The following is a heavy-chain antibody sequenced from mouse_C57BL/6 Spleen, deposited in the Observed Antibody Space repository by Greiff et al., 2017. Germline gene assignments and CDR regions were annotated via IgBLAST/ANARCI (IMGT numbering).Heavy chain of an antibody. D-gene: IGHD1-1*01. CDR3: TRCYYCGSSHYAMDY. J-gene: IGHJ4*01. Sequence: VQLQQSGAELVRPGASVTLSCKASGYTFTDYEMHWVKQTPVHGLAWIGAIDPETGGTAYNQKFKGKAILTADKSSSTAYMELRSLTSEDSAVYYCTRCYYCGSSHYAMDYWGQGTSVTVSS. CDR2: IDPETGGT. CDR1: GYTFTDYE. V-gene: IGHV1-15*01.